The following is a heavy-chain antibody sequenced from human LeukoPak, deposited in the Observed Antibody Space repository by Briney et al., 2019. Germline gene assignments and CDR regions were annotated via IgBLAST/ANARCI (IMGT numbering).Heavy chain of an antibody. J-gene: IGHJ3*02. V-gene: IGHV4-59*11. CDR2: ISYIGST. Sequence: SETLSLTCAVSDDSFSSHYRTWIRQPPGKGLERIGYISYIGSTNYNPAPKSRVSISIYTSTNHSSLKLSSMTAADTAVYYCARDLVTVTKGFDIWGQGTMVSVSS. CDR3: ARDLVTVTKGFDI. CDR1: DDSFSSHY. D-gene: IGHD4-17*01.